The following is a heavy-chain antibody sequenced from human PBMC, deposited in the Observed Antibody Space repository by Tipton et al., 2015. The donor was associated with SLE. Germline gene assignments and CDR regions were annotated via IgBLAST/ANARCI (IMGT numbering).Heavy chain of an antibody. Sequence: TLSLTCTVSGGSISSHYWSWIRQPPGKGLEWIGYIYYSGSTNYNPSLKSRFTISVDTSKNQFSLKLSSVTAADTAVYYCASFRDCSSTSCFDYWGQGTLVTVSS. J-gene: IGHJ4*02. CDR2: IYYSGST. V-gene: IGHV4-59*11. CDR1: GGSISSHY. D-gene: IGHD2-2*01. CDR3: ASFRDCSSTSCFDY.